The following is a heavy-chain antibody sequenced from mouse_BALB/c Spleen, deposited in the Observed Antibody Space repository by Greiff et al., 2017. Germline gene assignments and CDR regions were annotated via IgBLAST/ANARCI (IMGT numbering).Heavy chain of an antibody. CDR1: GYTFSSYW. Sequence: VKLQESGAELMKPGASVKISCKATGYTFSSYWIEWVKQRPGHGLEWIGEILPGSGSTNYNEKFKGKATFTADTSSNTAYMQLSSLTSEDSAIYYCARRWLGAYWGQGTLVTVSA. V-gene: IGHV1-9*01. CDR3: ARRWLGAY. D-gene: IGHD2-3*01. J-gene: IGHJ3*01. CDR2: ILPGSGST.